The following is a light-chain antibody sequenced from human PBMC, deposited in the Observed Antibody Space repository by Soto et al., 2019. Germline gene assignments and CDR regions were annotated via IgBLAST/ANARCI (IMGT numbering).Light chain of an antibody. CDR1: QSVSKY. CDR3: QQRSNWPQIT. CDR2: DAS. J-gene: IGKJ4*01. V-gene: IGKV3-11*01. Sequence: EIVLTQSPATLSLSPGERATLSCRASQSVSKYLAWSQQKPGQAPRLLIHDASNRPTGTPARFSGSGSGTDYTLTISSPEPEDFGVYYCQQRSNWPQITFGGGTKVEIK.